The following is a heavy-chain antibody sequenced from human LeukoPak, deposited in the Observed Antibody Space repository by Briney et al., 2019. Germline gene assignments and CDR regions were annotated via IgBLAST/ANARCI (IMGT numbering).Heavy chain of an antibody. D-gene: IGHD2-2*02. Sequence: GGSLRLSCAASGFTFSSYAMSWVRQAPGKGLEWVPAISGSGGSTYYADSVRGRFTISRDNSKNTLYLQMSSLRAEDTAVYYCAKDSPLVVPAAIPDNWFDPWGQGTLVTVSS. J-gene: IGHJ5*02. V-gene: IGHV3-23*01. CDR1: GFTFSSYA. CDR2: ISGSGGST. CDR3: AKDSPLVVPAAIPDNWFDP.